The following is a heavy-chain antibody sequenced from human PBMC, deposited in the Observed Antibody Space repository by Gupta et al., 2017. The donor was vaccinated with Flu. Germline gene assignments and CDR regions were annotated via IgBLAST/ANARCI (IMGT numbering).Heavy chain of an antibody. CDR1: GFTFSSYG. D-gene: IGHD6-13*01. CDR2: ISYDGSNK. V-gene: IGHV3-30*18. J-gene: IGHJ5*02. Sequence: QVQLVESGGGVVQPGRSLRLSCAASGFTFSSYGMHWVRQAPGKGLEWVAVISYDGSNKYYADSVKGRFTISRDNSKNTLYLQMNSLRAEDTAVYYCAKDRGYSSSWPDPWGQGTLVTVSS. CDR3: AKDRGYSSSWPDP.